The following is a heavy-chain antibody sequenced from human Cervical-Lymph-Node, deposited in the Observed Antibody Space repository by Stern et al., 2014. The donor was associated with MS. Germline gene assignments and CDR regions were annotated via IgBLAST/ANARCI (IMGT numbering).Heavy chain of an antibody. CDR2: INTSGGST. D-gene: IGHD6-6*01. V-gene: IGHV1-46*04. Sequence: VQLVQSGAEVKKPGASVKVSCKASGYTFITHYMHWVRQAPGQGLEWMGIINTSGGSTRDAQKLQGRVTMTRATSPDQLYIELSRLRSEDTAVYYCARTKDSSIEVRPGEYYYVGMDVWGQGTTVTVPS. J-gene: IGHJ6*02. CDR1: GYTFITHY. CDR3: ARTKDSSIEVRPGEYYYVGMDV.